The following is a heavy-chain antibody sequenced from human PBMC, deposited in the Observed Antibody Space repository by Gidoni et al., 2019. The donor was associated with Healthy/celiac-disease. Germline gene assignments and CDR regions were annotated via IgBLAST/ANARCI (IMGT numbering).Heavy chain of an antibody. CDR3: TNFDSSGWYYPDY. Sequence: EVQLVESGGGLVKPGGSLRLSCAASGFTFSNAWMSWVRQAPGKGLEWGGRIKSKTDGWTTDNAAPVKGRFTISRDDSKNTLYLQMNSLKTEDTAVYYCTNFDSSGWYYPDYWGQGTLVTVSS. CDR1: GFTFSNAW. CDR2: IKSKTDGWTT. D-gene: IGHD6-19*01. V-gene: IGHV3-15*01. J-gene: IGHJ4*02.